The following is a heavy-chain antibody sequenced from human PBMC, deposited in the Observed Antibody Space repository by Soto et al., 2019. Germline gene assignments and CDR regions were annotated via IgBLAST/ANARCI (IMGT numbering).Heavy chain of an antibody. Sequence: PSETLSLTCTVSGGSISSYYWSWIRQPPGKGLEWIGYIYYSGSTNYNPSLKSRVTISVDTSKNQFSLKLSSVTAADTAVYYCARDQYSSFDPWGQGTLVTVSS. CDR1: GGSISSYY. J-gene: IGHJ5*02. CDR2: IYYSGST. CDR3: ARDQYSSFDP. V-gene: IGHV4-59*01. D-gene: IGHD6-6*01.